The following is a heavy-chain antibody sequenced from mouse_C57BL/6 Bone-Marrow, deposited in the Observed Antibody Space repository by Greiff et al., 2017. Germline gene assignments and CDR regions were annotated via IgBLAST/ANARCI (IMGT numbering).Heavy chain of an antibody. D-gene: IGHD3-3*01. J-gene: IGHJ2*01. CDR1: GYTFTSYD. Sequence: VQLVESGPELVKPGASVKLSCKASGYTFTSYDINWVKQRPGQGLEWIGWIYPRDGSTKYNEKFKGKATLTVDTSSSTAYMELHSLTSEDSAVYFCARRAPFDYWGQGTTLTVSS. CDR2: IYPRDGST. CDR3: ARRAPFDY. V-gene: IGHV1-85*01.